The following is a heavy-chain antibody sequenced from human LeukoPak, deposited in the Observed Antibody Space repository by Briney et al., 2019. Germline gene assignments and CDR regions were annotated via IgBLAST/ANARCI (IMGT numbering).Heavy chain of an antibody. J-gene: IGHJ3*02. D-gene: IGHD6-19*01. CDR3: ARGIRRLVRSAFDI. Sequence: GGSLRLSCAASGFTFSSYWMNWVRQAPGKGLVWVSRIASDGSSTTYADSAKGRFTISRDNSKNTLYLQMNSLRAEDTAVYYCARGIRRLVRSAFDIWGQGTMVTVSS. CDR2: IASDGSST. V-gene: IGHV3-74*01. CDR1: GFTFSSYW.